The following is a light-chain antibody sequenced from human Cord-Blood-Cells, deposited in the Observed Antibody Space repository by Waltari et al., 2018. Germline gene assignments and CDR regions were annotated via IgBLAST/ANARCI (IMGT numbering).Light chain of an antibody. CDR3: CSYVGSSTLV. Sequence: LTQPASVSGSPGQSITISCTGTSSDVGSYNLVSWYQQHPGKAPKLMIYEGSKRPSGVSNRFSGSKSGNTASLTISGLQAEDEADYYCCSYVGSSTLVFGGGTKLTVL. CDR2: EGS. V-gene: IGLV2-23*01. J-gene: IGLJ2*01. CDR1: SSDVGSYNL.